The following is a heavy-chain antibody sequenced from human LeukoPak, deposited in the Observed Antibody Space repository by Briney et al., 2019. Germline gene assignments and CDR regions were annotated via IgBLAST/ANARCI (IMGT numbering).Heavy chain of an antibody. CDR3: ARVRSSGTDAFDI. Sequence: SETLSLTCTVSGGSISSYYWSWIRQPPGKGLEWIGYIYYSGSTDYNPSLKSRVTISVDTSKNQFSLKLSSVTAADTAVYYCARVRSSGTDAFDIWGQGTMVTVSS. CDR1: GGSISSYY. D-gene: IGHD6-19*01. J-gene: IGHJ3*02. V-gene: IGHV4-59*01. CDR2: IYYSGST.